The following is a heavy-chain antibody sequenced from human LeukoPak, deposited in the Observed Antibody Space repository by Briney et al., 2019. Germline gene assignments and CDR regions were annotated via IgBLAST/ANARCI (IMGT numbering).Heavy chain of an antibody. CDR1: GFTVSSSY. Sequence: GGSLRLSCAASGFTVSSSYMSWVRQAPGKGLEWVSDIYRGGNVYYADSTYYADSVKGRFTISRDNSKNTLYLQMNSLRVEDTAVYFCARDDGDDITIINDYYFDSWGLGTLVTVSS. J-gene: IGHJ4*02. D-gene: IGHD3-16*01. CDR3: ARDDGDDITIINDYYFDS. V-gene: IGHV3-66*01. CDR2: IYRGGNVYYADST.